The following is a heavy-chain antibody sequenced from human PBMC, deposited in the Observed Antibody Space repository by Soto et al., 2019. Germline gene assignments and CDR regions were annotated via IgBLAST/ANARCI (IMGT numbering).Heavy chain of an antibody. V-gene: IGHV1-69*13. J-gene: IGHJ6*02. CDR3: ARDHRLSPDYGGNSDYYYYGMDV. D-gene: IGHD4-17*01. CDR1: VGTFSSYA. CDR2: IIPIFGTA. Sequence: GXSVKFSCKASVGTFSSYAISWVRQAPGQGLEWMGGIIPIFGTANYAQKFQGRVTITADESTSTAYMELSSLRSEDTAVYYCARDHRLSPDYGGNSDYYYYGMDVWGQGTTVTVSS.